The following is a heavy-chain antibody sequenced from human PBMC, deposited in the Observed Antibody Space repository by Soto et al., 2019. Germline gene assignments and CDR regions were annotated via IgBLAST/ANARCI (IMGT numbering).Heavy chain of an antibody. CDR3: ARQPNYYPSSPFDP. CDR1: GGSISSSSYY. Sequence: SETLSLTCTVSGGSISSSSYYWGWIRQPPGKGLEWIGSIYYSGSTYYNPSLKSRVTISVDTSKNQFSLKLSSVTAADTAVYYCARQPNYYPSSPFDPWGQGTLVTVSS. J-gene: IGHJ5*02. CDR2: IYYSGST. D-gene: IGHD1-26*01. V-gene: IGHV4-39*01.